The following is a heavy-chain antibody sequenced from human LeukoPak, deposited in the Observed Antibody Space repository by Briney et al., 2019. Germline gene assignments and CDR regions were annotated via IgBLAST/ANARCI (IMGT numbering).Heavy chain of an antibody. V-gene: IGHV1-2*02. J-gene: IGHJ6*03. CDR3: ARNGPAATAYYYYYMDV. D-gene: IGHD2-2*01. CDR1: GYTFTGYY. CDR2: ISPNSGGT. Sequence: ASVKVSCKASGYTFTGYYMHWVRQAPGQGLEWMGWISPNSGGTNYAQKFQGRVTMTRDTSISTAYMELSRLRSDDTAVYYCARNGPAATAYYYYYMDVWGKGTTVTVSS.